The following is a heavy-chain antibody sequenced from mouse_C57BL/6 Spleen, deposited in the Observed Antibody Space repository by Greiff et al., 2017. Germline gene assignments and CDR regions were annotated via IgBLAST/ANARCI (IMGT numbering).Heavy chain of an antibody. D-gene: IGHD2-4*01. CDR1: GFTFSDYG. Sequence: EVQLVESGGGLVKPGGSLKLSCAASGFTFSDYGMHWVRQAPEKGLEWVAYISSGSSTIYYADTVKGRFTISRDNAKNTLFLQMTSLRSEDTAMYYCARAVYDYGGWFDYWGQGTTLTVSS. CDR2: ISSGSSTI. J-gene: IGHJ2*01. V-gene: IGHV5-17*01. CDR3: ARAVYDYGGWFDY.